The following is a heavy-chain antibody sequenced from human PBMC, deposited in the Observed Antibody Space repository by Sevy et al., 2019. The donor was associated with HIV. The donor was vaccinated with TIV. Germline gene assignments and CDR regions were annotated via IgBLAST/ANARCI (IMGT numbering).Heavy chain of an antibody. CDR3: EGGYYYDSSGYLGY. Sequence: GGSLRLSCAASGFTFSSYWMNWVRQAPGKGLEWAANIKQDGSEKYYVDSVKGRFTISRDNAKNSLYLQMNSLRAEDTAVYYCEGGYYYDSSGYLGYWGQGTLVTVSS. J-gene: IGHJ4*02. D-gene: IGHD3-22*01. CDR1: GFTFSSYW. V-gene: IGHV3-7*01. CDR2: IKQDGSEK.